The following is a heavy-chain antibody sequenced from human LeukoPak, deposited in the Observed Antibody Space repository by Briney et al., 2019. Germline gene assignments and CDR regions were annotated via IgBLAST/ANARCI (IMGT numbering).Heavy chain of an antibody. Sequence: GGSLRLSCVVSGFTFSDFHMSWLRQAPGEGLEWVSAISGSGGSTYYADSVKGRFTISRDNSKNTLSLQMNSLRAEDTAVYYCAKARDYYCSGGSCYLDHWGQGTLVTVSS. D-gene: IGHD2-15*01. CDR3: AKARDYYCSGGSCYLDH. CDR2: ISGSGGST. J-gene: IGHJ4*02. V-gene: IGHV3-23*01. CDR1: GFTFSDFH.